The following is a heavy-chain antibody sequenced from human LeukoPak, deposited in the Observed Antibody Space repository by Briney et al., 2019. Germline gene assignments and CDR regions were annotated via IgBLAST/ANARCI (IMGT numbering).Heavy chain of an antibody. Sequence: ASVKVSCKASGYTFSSYDINWVRQAPGQGLEWMGWMNPNSGNTGSAQKFQGRVTMTRDTSISTAYMELSSLRSEDTAVYYCASPPKQETVADQYSGSIRRYYGLVVWGQGATVTVSS. CDR3: ASPPKQETVADQYSGSIRRYYGLVV. V-gene: IGHV1-8*01. CDR2: MNPNSGNT. CDR1: GYTFSSYD. J-gene: IGHJ6*02. D-gene: IGHD5-12*01.